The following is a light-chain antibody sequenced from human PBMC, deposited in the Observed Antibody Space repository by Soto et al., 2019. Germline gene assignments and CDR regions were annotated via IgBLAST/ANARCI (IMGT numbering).Light chain of an antibody. CDR3: QQSNSIPPWT. CDR2: GAS. CDR1: QSVCTS. J-gene: IGKJ1*01. V-gene: IGKV3-11*01. Sequence: DIVLTQSPATLSLSPGARATLSCWAGQSVCTSLAWAHRRAGQAPSLLIYGASTLQSGVPSRFSGSGSGTDFTLTISSLQPEDVATYYCQQSNSIPPWTFGQGTKVEIK.